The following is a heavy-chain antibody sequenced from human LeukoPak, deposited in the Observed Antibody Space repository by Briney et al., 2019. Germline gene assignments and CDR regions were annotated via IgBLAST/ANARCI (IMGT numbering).Heavy chain of an antibody. D-gene: IGHD1-7*01. CDR2: YNGGNDGT. V-gene: IGHV3-23*01. Sequence: GGSLRLSCAASGFTFSSFTMSWVRLAPEKGLEWLSVYNGGNDGTYYADSVKGRFTISRDNSKNTLYLQLNSLRTEDTAVYYCAKANGITGTTYWYFDLWGRGTLVTVSS. CDR1: GFTFSSFT. CDR3: AKANGITGTTYWYFDL. J-gene: IGHJ2*01.